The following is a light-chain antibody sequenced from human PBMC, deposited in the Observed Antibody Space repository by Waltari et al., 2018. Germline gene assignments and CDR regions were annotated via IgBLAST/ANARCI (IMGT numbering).Light chain of an antibody. Sequence: EIVLTQSPGTLSLSPGEGATLSCRTSHSISSSYLAWYQQKPGQAPRLLVYGVSKRATGIPDRISGSGSGTDFTLTISRLESEDFALYYCQQYGRSSTFGGGTKVEMK. CDR3: QQYGRSST. CDR2: GVS. CDR1: HSISSSY. V-gene: IGKV3-20*01. J-gene: IGKJ4*01.